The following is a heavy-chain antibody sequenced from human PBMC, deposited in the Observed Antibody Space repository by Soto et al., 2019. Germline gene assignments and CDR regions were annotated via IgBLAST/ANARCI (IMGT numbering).Heavy chain of an antibody. V-gene: IGHV3-33*01. D-gene: IGHD2-2*01. J-gene: IGHJ4*02. Sequence: GGSLRLSCAASGFTFSSYGMHWVRQAPGKGLEWVAVIWYDGSNKYYADSVKGRFTISRDNSKNTLYLQMNSLRAEDTAVYYCAREKIVVVPAAEYYFDYWGQGTLVTVSS. CDR3: AREKIVVVPAAEYYFDY. CDR1: GFTFSSYG. CDR2: IWYDGSNK.